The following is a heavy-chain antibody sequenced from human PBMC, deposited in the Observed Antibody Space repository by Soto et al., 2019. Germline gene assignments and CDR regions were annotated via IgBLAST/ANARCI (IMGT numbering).Heavy chain of an antibody. J-gene: IGHJ5*02. CDR3: AKDVAFPSAYYSGRQYFAP. V-gene: IGHV3-23*01. CDR2: ISGSDGTT. D-gene: IGHD3-3*01. CDR1: GFPFSSYG. Sequence: GGSLRLSCAASGFPFSSYGMNWVRQAPGRGLEWVSAISGSDGTTHYADSVRGRFTISRDNSNNTVFLQMNSLRVEDTGLYYCAKDVAFPSAYYSGRQYFAPWGQGALVTVSS.